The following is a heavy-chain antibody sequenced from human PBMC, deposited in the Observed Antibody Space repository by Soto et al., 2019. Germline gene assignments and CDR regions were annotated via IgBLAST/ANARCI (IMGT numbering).Heavy chain of an antibody. J-gene: IGHJ4*02. D-gene: IGHD1-7*01. CDR3: ATYTRGTMEDY. CDR2: VYYNGYT. V-gene: IGHV4-39*02. Sequence: SETLSLTCTVSGGSVSRSTYYWGWPRQPPGKGLEWIGSVYYNGYTHYNPSLKSRVTISIDTSNSHFSLSLTSVTAADTAVYYCATYTRGTMEDYWGQGTLVTVSS. CDR1: GGSVSRSTYY.